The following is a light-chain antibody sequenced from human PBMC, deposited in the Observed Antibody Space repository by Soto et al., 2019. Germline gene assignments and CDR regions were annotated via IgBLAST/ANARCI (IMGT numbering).Light chain of an antibody. V-gene: IGKV3-20*01. CDR1: QSVSSSY. Sequence: EIVLTQSPGTLSLSPGERATLSYRASQSVSSSYLAWYQQKPGQAPRLLIYGASSRATGIPDRFSGSGSGTNFTLTISRLEPEEFAVYYCHQYGSSPPITFGQGTRLEIK. J-gene: IGKJ5*01. CDR2: GAS. CDR3: HQYGSSPPIT.